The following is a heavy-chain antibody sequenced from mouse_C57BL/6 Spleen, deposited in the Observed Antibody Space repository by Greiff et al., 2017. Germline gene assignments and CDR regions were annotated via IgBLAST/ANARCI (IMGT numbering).Heavy chain of an antibody. Sequence: VQLQQSGPELVKPGASVKISCKASGYAFSSSWMNWVQQRPGKGLEWIGRIYPGDGDTNYNGKFKGKATLTADKSSSTAYMQLSSLTSEDSAVYFCATGSSFAYWGKGTLVTVSA. CDR1: GYAFSSSW. CDR2: IYPGDGDT. V-gene: IGHV1-82*01. J-gene: IGHJ3*01. CDR3: ATGSSFAY. D-gene: IGHD1-1*01.